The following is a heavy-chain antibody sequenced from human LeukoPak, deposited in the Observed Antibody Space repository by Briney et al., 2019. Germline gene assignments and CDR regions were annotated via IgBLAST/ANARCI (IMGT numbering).Heavy chain of an antibody. V-gene: IGHV3-7*01. CDR2: IKQDGSDK. J-gene: IGHJ4*02. CDR1: GLTFRNYW. CDR3: ATFSGAHHKTFDS. Sequence: GGCLRLSCAASGLTFRNYWMSWVRQAPGKGLEWVANIKQDGSDKFYVDSVNGRFTISRDNAKNSLYLQMNTLRAEDTAIYYCATFSGAHHKTFDSWGQGTLVTVSS. D-gene: IGHD1-14*01.